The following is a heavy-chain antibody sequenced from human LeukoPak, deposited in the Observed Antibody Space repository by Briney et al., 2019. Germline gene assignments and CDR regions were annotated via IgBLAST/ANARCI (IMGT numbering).Heavy chain of an antibody. V-gene: IGHV4-31*03. D-gene: IGHD3-10*01. Sequence: PSETLSLTCTVSGGSISSGGYYWSWIRQHPGKGLEWIGYIYYSGSTYYNPSLKSRVTISVDTSKNQFSLKLSSVTAADTAVYYCARGSWFGELGDYWGQGTLVTVSS. CDR1: GGSISSGGYY. CDR3: ARGSWFGELGDY. CDR2: IYYSGST. J-gene: IGHJ4*02.